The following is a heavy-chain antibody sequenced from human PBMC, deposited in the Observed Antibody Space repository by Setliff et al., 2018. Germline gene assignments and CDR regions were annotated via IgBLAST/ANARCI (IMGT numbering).Heavy chain of an antibody. CDR2: IKSKTDGGTT. Sequence: GGSLRLSCAASGFTFSASPMSWVRQAPGKGLEWVGRIKSKTDGGTTDYAAPVKGRFTISRDDSKNTLYLQMNSLKTEDTAVYYCTTDPSPTFGGVIGAAFDIWGQGTMVTVSS. CDR1: GFTFSASP. CDR3: TTDPSPTFGGVIGAAFDI. V-gene: IGHV3-15*01. J-gene: IGHJ3*02. D-gene: IGHD3-16*01.